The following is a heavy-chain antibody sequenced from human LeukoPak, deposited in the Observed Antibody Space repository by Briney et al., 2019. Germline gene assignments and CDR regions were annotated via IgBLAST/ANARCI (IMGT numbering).Heavy chain of an antibody. CDR1: GFTFSSYE. D-gene: IGHD3-16*01. Sequence: GGSLRLSCAASGFTFSSYEMNWVRQAPGKGLKWVSYISSSGSTIYYADSVKGRFTISRDNAKNSLYLQMNSLRAEDTAVYYCARGFTDYFDYWGQGTLVTVSS. J-gene: IGHJ4*02. CDR2: ISSSGSTI. V-gene: IGHV3-48*03. CDR3: ARGFTDYFDY.